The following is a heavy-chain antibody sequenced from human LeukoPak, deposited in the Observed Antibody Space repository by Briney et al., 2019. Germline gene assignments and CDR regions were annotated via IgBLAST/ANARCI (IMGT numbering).Heavy chain of an antibody. V-gene: IGHV3-21*01. CDR1: GFTFSSYS. CDR3: ARDEQSPSDWFDP. J-gene: IGHJ5*02. D-gene: IGHD1/OR15-1a*01. CDR2: ISSSSSYI. Sequence: GGSLRLSCAASGFTFSSYSMNWVRQAPGKGLEWVSSISSSSSYIYYADSVKGRFTISRDNAKNSLYLQMNSLRAEDTAVYYCARDEQSPSDWFDPWGQGTLVTVSS.